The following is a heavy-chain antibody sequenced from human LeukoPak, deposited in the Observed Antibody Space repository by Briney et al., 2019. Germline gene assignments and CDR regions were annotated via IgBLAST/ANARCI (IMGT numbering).Heavy chain of an antibody. CDR2: INLDGSST. CDR1: GFTFTSYW. D-gene: IGHD3-16*01. Sequence: GGSLRLSCAASGFTFTSYWMHWVRQAPGKGLVWVSRINLDGSSTIYADSVKGRFTASRDNAKNTLYLQLSSLRGEDTAMYYCARGGGDHAFDIWGQGTMVTVSS. V-gene: IGHV3-74*01. CDR3: ARGGGDHAFDI. J-gene: IGHJ3*02.